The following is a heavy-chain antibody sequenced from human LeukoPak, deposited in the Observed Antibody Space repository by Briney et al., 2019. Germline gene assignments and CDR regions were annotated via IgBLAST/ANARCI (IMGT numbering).Heavy chain of an antibody. D-gene: IGHD5-24*01. CDR2: FDPEDGET. CDR1: GYTLTELS. V-gene: IGHV1-24*01. J-gene: IGHJ3*02. CDR3: ATAPRDGYNPPGVNDAFDI. Sequence: GASVKVSCKVSGYTLTELSMHWVRQAPGKGLEWMGGFDPEDGETIYAQKFQGRVTMTEDTSTDTAYMELSSLRSEDTAVYYCATAPRDGYNPPGVNDAFDIWGQGTMVTVSS.